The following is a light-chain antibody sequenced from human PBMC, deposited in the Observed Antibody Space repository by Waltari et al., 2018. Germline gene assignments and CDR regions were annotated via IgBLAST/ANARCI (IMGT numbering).Light chain of an antibody. CDR1: QPVSTY. Sequence: IVLTQSPATLSLSSGERATLSCRASQPVSTYLACFQQKPGQSPRLLIYDASNRAPGIPARFSGSGSGTDFSLTISSLEPEDFAVYYCLQRSLWPWTFGQGTKVAVK. V-gene: IGKV3-11*01. J-gene: IGKJ1*01. CDR2: DAS. CDR3: LQRSLWPWT.